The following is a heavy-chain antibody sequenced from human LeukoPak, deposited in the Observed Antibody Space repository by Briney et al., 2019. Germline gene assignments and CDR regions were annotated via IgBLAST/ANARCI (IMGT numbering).Heavy chain of an antibody. CDR2: IHYSGST. Sequence: SETLSLTCTVSGLSITSYYWSWIRQPPGKGLEWIGLIHYSGSTTYNPSLKSRVTMSVDTSKNQFSLQLRSVTAADTALYYCARDIREVGATHYFDYWGQGTLVTVTS. D-gene: IGHD1-26*01. J-gene: IGHJ4*02. CDR3: ARDIREVGATHYFDY. CDR1: GLSITSYY. V-gene: IGHV4-59*01.